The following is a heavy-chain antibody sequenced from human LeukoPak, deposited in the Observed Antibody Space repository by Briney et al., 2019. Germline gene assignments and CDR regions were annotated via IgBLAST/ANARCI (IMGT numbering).Heavy chain of an antibody. CDR3: ARDRPRYSGFDY. J-gene: IGHJ4*02. D-gene: IGHD2-15*01. Sequence: PSETLSLTCAVYGGSFSGYYWSWIRQPPGKGLEWIGEINHSGSTNYNPSLKSRVTISVDTSKNHFSLKLSSVTAADTALYYCARDRPRYSGFDYWGQGTLVTVSS. V-gene: IGHV4-34*01. CDR2: INHSGST. CDR1: GGSFSGYY.